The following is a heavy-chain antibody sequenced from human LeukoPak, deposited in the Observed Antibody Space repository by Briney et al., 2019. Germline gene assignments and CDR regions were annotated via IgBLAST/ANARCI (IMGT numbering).Heavy chain of an antibody. J-gene: IGHJ4*02. CDR1: GFTFSSYA. V-gene: IGHV3-23*01. D-gene: IGHD3-22*01. CDR2: ISGSGGST. Sequence: GGSLRLSCAASGFTFSSYAMSWVRQAPGKGLEWVSAISGSGGSTYYADSVKGRFTISRDNSKNTPYLQMNSLRAEDTAVYYCAKQPGRYDSSGPFDYWGQGTLVTVSS. CDR3: AKQPGRYDSSGPFDY.